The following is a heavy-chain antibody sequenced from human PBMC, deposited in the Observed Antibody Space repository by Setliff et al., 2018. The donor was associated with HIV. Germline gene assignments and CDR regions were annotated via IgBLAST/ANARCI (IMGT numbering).Heavy chain of an antibody. CDR3: ARHLPIWSGYTHFDY. J-gene: IGHJ4*02. D-gene: IGHD3-3*01. V-gene: IGHV4-59*08. CDR1: GGSISSYY. Sequence: SETLSLTCTVSGGSISSYYWSWIRQPPGKELEWIGYIYYSGSTNYNPSLKSRVTISVDTSKNQFSLKLSSVTAADTAVYYCARHLPIWSGYTHFDYWGQGTLVTVSS. CDR2: IYYSGST.